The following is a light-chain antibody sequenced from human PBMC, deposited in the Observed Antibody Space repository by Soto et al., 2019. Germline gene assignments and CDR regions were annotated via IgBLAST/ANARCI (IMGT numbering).Light chain of an antibody. CDR1: RNDIGAYEF. V-gene: IGLV1-44*01. Sequence: QSVLTQPPSASGSPGQSVTISCTGTRNDIGAYEFVSWYQQVPGTAPKLLIYTDNQRPSGVPDRFSGSKSGTSASLAISGLKSEDEADYYCAAWDDSLNGLYVFGTGTKVTVL. CDR2: TDN. J-gene: IGLJ1*01. CDR3: AAWDDSLNGLYV.